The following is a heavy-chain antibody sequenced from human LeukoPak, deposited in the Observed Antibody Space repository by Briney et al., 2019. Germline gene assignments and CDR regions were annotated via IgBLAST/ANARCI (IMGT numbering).Heavy chain of an antibody. CDR3: ARDEQYWGRYGMDV. V-gene: IGHV3-21*01. D-gene: IGHD7-27*01. J-gene: IGHJ6*02. CDR2: ISSSSSYI. Sequence: PGVSLRLSCAASGFTFSSYSMNWVRQAPGKGLEWVSSISSSSSYIYYADSVKGRFTISRDNAKNSLYLQMNSLRAEDTAVYYCARDEQYWGRYGMDVWGQGTTVTVSS. CDR1: GFTFSSYS.